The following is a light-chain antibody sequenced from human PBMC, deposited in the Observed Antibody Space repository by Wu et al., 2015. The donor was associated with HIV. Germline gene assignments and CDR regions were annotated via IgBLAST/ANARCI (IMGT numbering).Light chain of an antibody. CDR3: QQRGNWPLFT. J-gene: IGKJ3*01. CDR2: DAS. Sequence: EIVLTQSPATLSLSPGRRATLSCRASQSIDSDLGWYQQRPGQAPRLLIYDASDRATGIPARFSGSGSGTDFTLTISSLEPEDFAVYYCQQRGNWPLFTFGPGTKVDIK. CDR1: QSIDSD. V-gene: IGKV3-11*01.